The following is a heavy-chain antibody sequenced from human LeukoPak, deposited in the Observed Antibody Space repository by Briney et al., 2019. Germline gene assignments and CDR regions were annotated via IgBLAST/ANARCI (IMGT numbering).Heavy chain of an antibody. CDR3: ARVERNYYGSGSYYNEVPTRPDY. D-gene: IGHD3-10*01. CDR2: IIPIFGTA. Sequence: ASVKVSCKASGGTFSSYAISWVRQAPGQGLEWMGGIIPIFGTANYAQKFRGRVTMTTDTSTSTAYMELRSLRSDDTAVYYCARVERNYYGSGSYYNEVPTRPDYWGQGTLVTVSS. V-gene: IGHV1-69*05. CDR1: GGTFSSYA. J-gene: IGHJ4*02.